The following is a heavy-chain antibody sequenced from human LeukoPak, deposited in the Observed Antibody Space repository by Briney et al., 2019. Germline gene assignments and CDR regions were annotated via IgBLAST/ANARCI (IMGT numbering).Heavy chain of an antibody. D-gene: IGHD6-13*01. CDR2: IYSGGST. Sequence: GGSLRLSCAASGFTVSSNYMSWVRQAPEKGLEWVSVIYSGGSTYYADSVKGRFTISRDNSKNTLYLQMNSLRAEDTAVYYCARGYSGSSWYYFDYWGQGTLVTVSS. V-gene: IGHV3-53*01. CDR3: ARGYSGSSWYYFDY. J-gene: IGHJ4*02. CDR1: GFTVSSNY.